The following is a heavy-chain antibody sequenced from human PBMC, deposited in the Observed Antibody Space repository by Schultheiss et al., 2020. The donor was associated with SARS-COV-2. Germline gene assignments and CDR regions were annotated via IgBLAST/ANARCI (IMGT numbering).Heavy chain of an antibody. CDR3: ARGGRIAAAGYYYYGMDV. J-gene: IGHJ6*02. D-gene: IGHD6-13*01. Sequence: SETLSLTCTVSGGSISSYYWGWIRQPPGKGLEWIGSIYYSGSTYYNPSLKSRVTISVDTSKNQFSLKLSSVTAADTAVYYCARGGRIAAAGYYYYGMDVWGQGTTVTVSS. V-gene: IGHV4-39*07. CDR2: IYYSGST. CDR1: GGSISSYY.